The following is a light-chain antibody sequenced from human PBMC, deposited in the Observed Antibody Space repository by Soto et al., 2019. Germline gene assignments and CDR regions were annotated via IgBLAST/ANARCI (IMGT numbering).Light chain of an antibody. V-gene: IGLV1-40*01. CDR1: GSNLGAGYD. J-gene: IGLJ1*01. CDR3: QSYDSSLGANYV. CDR2: GNT. Sequence: QTVLTQPPSVSGAPGQRVTISCTGSGSNLGAGYDVHWYQQLPGTAPKLLIYGNTNRPSGVPDRFSGSKSGTSASLAITGLQAEDEADYYCQSYDSSLGANYVFGTGTKVTVL.